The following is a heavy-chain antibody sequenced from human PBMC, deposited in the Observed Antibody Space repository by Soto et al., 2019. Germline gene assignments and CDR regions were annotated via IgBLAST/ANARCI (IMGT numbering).Heavy chain of an antibody. CDR2: IKSKTDGGTT. V-gene: IGHV3-15*07. CDR1: SVSNAW. CDR3: TTALYYGSGSPIGAKDY. Sequence: SVSNAWMNWVRQAPGKGLEWVGRIKSKTDGGTTDYAAPVKGRFTISRDDSKNTLYLQMNSLKTEDTAVYYCTTALYYGSGSPIGAKDYWGQGTLVTVSS. J-gene: IGHJ4*02. D-gene: IGHD3-10*01.